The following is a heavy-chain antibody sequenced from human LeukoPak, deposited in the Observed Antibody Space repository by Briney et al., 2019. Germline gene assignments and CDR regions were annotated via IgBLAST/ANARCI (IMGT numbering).Heavy chain of an antibody. CDR1: GGSFSVYY. CDR3: ARELGSSWYFDY. D-gene: IGHD6-13*01. CDR2: INHSGST. J-gene: IGHJ4*02. Sequence: SETLSLTCAVYGGSFSVYYWSWIRQPPGKGLEWIGEINHSGSTNYNPSLKSRVTISVDTSKNQFSLKLSSVTAADTAVYFCARELGSSWYFDYWGQGTLVTVSS. V-gene: IGHV4-34*01.